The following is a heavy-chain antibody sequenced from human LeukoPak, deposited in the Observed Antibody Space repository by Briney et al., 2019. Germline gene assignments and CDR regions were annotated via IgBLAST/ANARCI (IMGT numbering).Heavy chain of an antibody. CDR3: AELGITMIGGV. V-gene: IGHV3-48*03. CDR2: ISSSGSTI. Sequence: GGSLRLSCAASGFTFSNYAMRWVRQAPGKGLEWVSYISSSGSTIYYADSVKGRFTISRDNAKNSLYLQMNSLRAEDTAVYYCAELGITMIGGVWGQGTLVTVSS. J-gene: IGHJ4*02. D-gene: IGHD3-10*02. CDR1: GFTFSNYA.